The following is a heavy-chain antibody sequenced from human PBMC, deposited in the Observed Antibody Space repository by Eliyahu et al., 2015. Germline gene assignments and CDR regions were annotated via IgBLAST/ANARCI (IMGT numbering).Heavy chain of an antibody. CDR3: VRDTGGGYCSSGECYAS. CDR2: IDTTGTT. Sequence: QVQLQESGPGLLKPSQTLSLSCSVSGVSLSGGYYFWSWIRQPAGKGLEWIGRIDTTGTTAYNPSLKTRVTISIDTSKNRFSLDLNSVTGADTAVYYCVRDTGGGYCSSGECYASWGQGMLVTVSS. CDR1: GVSLSGGYYF. V-gene: IGHV4-61*02. D-gene: IGHD2-8*01. J-gene: IGHJ4*02.